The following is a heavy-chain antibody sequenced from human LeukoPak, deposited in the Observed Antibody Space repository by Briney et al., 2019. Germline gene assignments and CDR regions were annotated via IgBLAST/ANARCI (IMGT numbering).Heavy chain of an antibody. CDR2: LYSGGTT. D-gene: IGHD6-13*01. CDR1: GFTVSSTY. V-gene: IGHV3-66*02. J-gene: IGHJ4*02. Sequence: GGSLRLSCAASGFTVSSTYMSWVRQAPGKGLEWVSVLYSGGTTYYANSVKGRFTISRDNSKNTLYLQMNSLRAEDTAVYYCARDSNYDYWGQGTLVTVSS. CDR3: ARDSNYDY.